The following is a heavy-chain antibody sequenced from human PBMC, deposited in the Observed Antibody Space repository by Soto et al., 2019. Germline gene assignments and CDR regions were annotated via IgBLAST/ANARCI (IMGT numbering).Heavy chain of an antibody. CDR2: IYYSGST. CDR1: GGSISSGGYY. V-gene: IGHV4-31*03. Sequence: SETLSLTCTVSGGSISSGGYYWSWIRQHPGKGLEWIGYIYYSGSTYYNPSLKSRVTISVDTSKNQFSLKLSSVTAADTAVYYCARGRSGYYYLSRFDYWGQGTLVTVSS. D-gene: IGHD3-22*01. J-gene: IGHJ4*02. CDR3: ARGRSGYYYLSRFDY.